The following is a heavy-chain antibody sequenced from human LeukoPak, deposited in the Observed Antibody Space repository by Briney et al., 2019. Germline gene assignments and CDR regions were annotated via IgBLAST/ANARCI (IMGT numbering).Heavy chain of an antibody. V-gene: IGHV3-74*01. CDR1: GFTFSNFW. CDR2: IYGDGSFT. D-gene: IGHD2-15*01. Sequence: GGSLRLSCAASGFTFSNFWMHWVRQAPGEGLVWVALIYGDGSFTRYADSVKGRFTISRDNSKNMVYLQMNSLRADDTAVYYCAKSVVVITFHFDDWGQGALVTVSS. CDR3: AKSVVVITFHFDD. J-gene: IGHJ4*02.